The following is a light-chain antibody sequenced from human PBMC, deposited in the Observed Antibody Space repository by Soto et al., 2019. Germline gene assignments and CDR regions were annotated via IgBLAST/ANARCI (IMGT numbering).Light chain of an antibody. CDR2: DAS. V-gene: IGKV3-11*01. Sequence: EIVLTQSPATLSLSPGERATLSCRAGQSVSSYLAWYQQKPGQAPRLLIYDASNRATGIPARFSGSGSGTDFTLTICILEPVDFAVYYCQQRSNWFTFGKVPRLEIK. CDR3: QQRSNWFT. J-gene: IGKJ5*01. CDR1: QSVSSY.